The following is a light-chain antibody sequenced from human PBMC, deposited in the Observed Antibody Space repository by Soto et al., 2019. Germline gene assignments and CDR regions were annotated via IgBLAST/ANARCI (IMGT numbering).Light chain of an antibody. Sequence: ENLLTQSPSTLSLSPGEGATLSCRASQSINTYLAWYQQKPGQAPRLLIYDASKRATGIPARFSGSGSGTNFTLTISSLEPEDFEVYYCQQRRSWQGTFGQGTRLEIK. J-gene: IGKJ5*01. CDR2: DAS. CDR3: QQRRSWQGT. CDR1: QSINTY. V-gene: IGKV3D-11*02.